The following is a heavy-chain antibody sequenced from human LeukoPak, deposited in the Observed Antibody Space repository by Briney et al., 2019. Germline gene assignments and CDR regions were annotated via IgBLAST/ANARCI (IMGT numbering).Heavy chain of an antibody. Sequence: PGGSLRLSCAASGFTFSNAWMSWVRQAPGKGLEWVGRIKSKTDGGTTDYAAPVKGRFTISRDDSKNTLYLQMNSLRAEDMALYYCARGPNLDAGSGYYEFDYWGQGTLVTVSS. CDR3: ARGPNLDAGSGYYEFDY. CDR2: IKSKTDGGTT. V-gene: IGHV3-15*05. D-gene: IGHD3-22*01. CDR1: GFTFSNAW. J-gene: IGHJ4*02.